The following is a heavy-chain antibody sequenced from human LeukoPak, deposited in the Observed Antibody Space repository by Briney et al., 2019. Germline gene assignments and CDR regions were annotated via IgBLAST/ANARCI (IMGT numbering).Heavy chain of an antibody. CDR2: IKQGGREK. Sequence: GGPLTLSCAASGFTFSSYWMSWLRQAPGKGLEGVGNIKQGGREKYYVDVVKGRFTISKDNSKNSLYLQMNSLRAEDTAVYYCARDEIVVVPAAIEYYYYYYGMDVWGQGTTVTVSS. J-gene: IGHJ6*02. CDR1: GFTFSSYW. V-gene: IGHV3-7*01. CDR3: ARDEIVVVPAAIEYYYYYYGMDV. D-gene: IGHD2-2*01.